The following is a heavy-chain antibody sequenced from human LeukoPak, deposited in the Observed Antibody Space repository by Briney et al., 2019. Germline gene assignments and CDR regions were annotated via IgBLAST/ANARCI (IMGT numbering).Heavy chain of an antibody. J-gene: IGHJ4*02. V-gene: IGHV1-2*02. CDR2: INPNSGGT. CDR3: ARGAGIAAREGDY. Sequence: ASVKVSCKASGYTFTGYYIHWVRQAPGQGLEWMGWINPNSGGTNYAQNFQGSVTMTRDTSISTAYMELSRLRSDDTAVYYCARGAGIAAREGDYWGQGTLVTVSS. CDR1: GYTFTGYY. D-gene: IGHD6-6*01.